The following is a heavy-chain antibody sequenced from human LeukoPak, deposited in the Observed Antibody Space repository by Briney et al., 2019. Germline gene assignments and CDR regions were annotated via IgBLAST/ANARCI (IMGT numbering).Heavy chain of an antibody. CDR2: IYYSGST. Sequence: SETLFLTCTVSGGSISSYYWSWIRQPPGKGLEWIGYIYYSGSTNYNPSLKSRVTISVDTSKNQFSLKLSSVTAADTAVYYCASYSNYRFDYWGQGTLVTVSS. CDR1: GGSISSYY. CDR3: ASYSNYRFDY. J-gene: IGHJ4*02. D-gene: IGHD4-11*01. V-gene: IGHV4-59*01.